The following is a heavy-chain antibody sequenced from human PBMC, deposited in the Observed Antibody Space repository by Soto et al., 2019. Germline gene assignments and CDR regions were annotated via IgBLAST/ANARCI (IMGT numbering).Heavy chain of an antibody. V-gene: IGHV3-21*01. CDR3: ASPRDYCVTTSNCFIAFDI. D-gene: IGHD4-17*01. CDR1: GFSFGDYI. Sequence: AQLVESGGSLDKPGGSLRLSCAASGFSFGDYIMNWVRQAPGRGLEWVASISHSGSYIFYADSVKGRFTISRDNSRDSLYLQMNSLRVDDTAIYYCASPRDYCVTTSNCFIAFDIWGQGTRVTVSS. CDR2: ISHSGSYI. J-gene: IGHJ3*02.